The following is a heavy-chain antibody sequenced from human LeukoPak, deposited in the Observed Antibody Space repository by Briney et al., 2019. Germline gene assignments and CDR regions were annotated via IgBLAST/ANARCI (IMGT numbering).Heavy chain of an antibody. CDR3: ARGYFDWSPGDYGMAV. D-gene: IGHD3-9*01. J-gene: IGHJ6*02. CDR2: IKQDGSEK. CDR1: GFTFSSYW. V-gene: IGHV3-7*01. Sequence: GGSLRLSCAASGFTFSSYWMSWVRQAPGKGLEWVANIKQDGSEKYYVDSVKGRFTISRDNAKNSLYLQMNSLRAEDTAVYYCARGYFDWSPGDYGMAVWGQGTTVTVSS.